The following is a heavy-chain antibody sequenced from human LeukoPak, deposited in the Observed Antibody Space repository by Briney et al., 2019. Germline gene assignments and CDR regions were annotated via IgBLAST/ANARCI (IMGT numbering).Heavy chain of an antibody. Sequence: SETLSLTCTVFGGSISTNYWSWIRQPPGKGLEWIGYIYYSGRTNYNPSLKSRVTISIDTSKNQFSLKLSSVTAADTAVYYCARSDYGDYGGGYFDYWGQGTLVTVSS. CDR1: GGSISTNY. V-gene: IGHV4-59*01. D-gene: IGHD4-17*01. J-gene: IGHJ4*02. CDR2: IYYSGRT. CDR3: ARSDYGDYGGGYFDY.